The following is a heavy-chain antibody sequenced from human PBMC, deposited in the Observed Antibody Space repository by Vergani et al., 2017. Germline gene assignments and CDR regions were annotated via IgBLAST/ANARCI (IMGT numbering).Heavy chain of an antibody. D-gene: IGHD2-21*02. CDR3: AKDLGDATVGLLDS. Sequence: QVQLVESAGGVVQPGGSLRLSCAASGFTFSNFGMHWIRQAPGKGLEWLSYIGKDGINKRYRDAVKGRFTVSRDKSKDIRYRQMDSLRSEDTALYYCAKDLGDATVGLLDSWGPGTLVIVSS. J-gene: IGHJ4*02. CDR2: IGKDGINK. V-gene: IGHV3-30*02. CDR1: GFTFSNFG.